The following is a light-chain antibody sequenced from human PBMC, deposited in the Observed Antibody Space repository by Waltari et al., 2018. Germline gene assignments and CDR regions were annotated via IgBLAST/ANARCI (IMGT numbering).Light chain of an antibody. CDR2: QAS. V-gene: IGKV3-20*01. J-gene: IGKJ1*01. CDR1: QGVGTY. CDR3: QKYDFLPAT. Sequence: EIVLTQSPGPLSLSPGERATLSCRASQGVGTYLAWYQQRPGQAPRLLLYQASIRATGIPDRFSGSGFGTDFSLTISSLEPEDVAVYYCQKYDFLPATFGQGTTVEIK.